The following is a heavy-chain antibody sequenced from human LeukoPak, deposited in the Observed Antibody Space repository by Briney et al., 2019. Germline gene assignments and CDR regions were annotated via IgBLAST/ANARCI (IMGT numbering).Heavy chain of an antibody. V-gene: IGHV3-30-3*01. Sequence: PGGSLRLSCAASGFTFSSYAMHWVRQAPGKGLEWVAVISYDGSNKYYADSVKGRFTISRDNSKNTLYLRMNSLRAEDTAVYYCASLAPPDYYDSSGYNWFDPWGQGTLVTVSS. CDR1: GFTFSSYA. J-gene: IGHJ5*02. D-gene: IGHD3-22*01. CDR2: ISYDGSNK. CDR3: ASLAPPDYYDSSGYNWFDP.